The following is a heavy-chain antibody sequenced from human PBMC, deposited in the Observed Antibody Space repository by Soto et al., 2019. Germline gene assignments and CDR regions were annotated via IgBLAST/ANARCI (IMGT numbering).Heavy chain of an antibody. CDR3: AKAEYGSGSYLDY. CDR1: GFTFDDYT. Sequence: EVQLVESGGVVVQPGGSLRLSCAASGFTFDDYTMHWVRQAPGKGLEWVSLISWDGGSTYYADSVKGRFTISRDNSKNSLYLQMNSLRTEDTALYYCAKAEYGSGSYLDYRGQGTLVTVSS. CDR2: ISWDGGST. V-gene: IGHV3-43*01. J-gene: IGHJ4*02. D-gene: IGHD3-10*01.